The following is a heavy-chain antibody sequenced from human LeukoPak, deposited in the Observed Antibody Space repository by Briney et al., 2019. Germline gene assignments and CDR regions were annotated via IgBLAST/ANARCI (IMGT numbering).Heavy chain of an antibody. Sequence: GGALRLSCAVSGFTFGSYSMNWVRQAPGKGLEWVPSISTSGSYIYYADSVKGRFTISRDNAKNSLYLQMNSLRAEDTAVYYCASQTPRRLPIAVADYFDYWGQGTLVTVSS. CDR3: ASQTPRRLPIAVADYFDY. V-gene: IGHV3-21*01. D-gene: IGHD6-19*01. J-gene: IGHJ4*02. CDR1: GFTFGSYS. CDR2: ISTSGSYI.